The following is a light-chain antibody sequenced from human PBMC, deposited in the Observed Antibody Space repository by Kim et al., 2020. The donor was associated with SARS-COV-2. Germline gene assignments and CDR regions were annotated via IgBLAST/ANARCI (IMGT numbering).Light chain of an antibody. V-gene: IGKV3-20*01. CDR2: GAS. Sequence: TGERANLAWRDRQSVSSSYVGGYQQKTGQAPRHLIYGASSRATGSPDRFSGSGSGTDFTLTISRMEPEDFAVYYCQQYGSSPPLTFGGGTKVDIK. CDR1: QSVSSSY. CDR3: QQYGSSPPLT. J-gene: IGKJ4*01.